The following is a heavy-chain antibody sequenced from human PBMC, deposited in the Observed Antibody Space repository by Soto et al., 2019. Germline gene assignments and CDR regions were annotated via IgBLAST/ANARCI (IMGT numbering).Heavy chain of an antibody. D-gene: IGHD4-4*01. Sequence: ASVKVSCKASGYSFSDNQIHWLRRAPGQCLEWMGRINPKSDDTNYAQKFQGRVTMTRDTSIDTAYLELTGLTSDDTAIYYCARKHSLDYIRWGLDPWGQGIQVTVS. CDR3: ARKHSLDYIRWGLDP. CDR1: GYSFSDNQ. CDR2: INPKSDDT. J-gene: IGHJ5*02. V-gene: IGHV1-2*02.